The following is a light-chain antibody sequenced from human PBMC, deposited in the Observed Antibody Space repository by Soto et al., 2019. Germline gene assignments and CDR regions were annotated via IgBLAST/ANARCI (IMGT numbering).Light chain of an antibody. Sequence: EIVLTQSPGTLCVSPGERVTLSCRASQSVSNKLGWYQHKPGQAPRLLIYDTSTRAAGTPARFTGSGSGTDLTLTISSLQSEDFAVYYCQQYNTWRSISFGQGTRLEIK. CDR1: QSVSNK. CDR2: DTS. V-gene: IGKV3-15*01. CDR3: QQYNTWRSIS. J-gene: IGKJ5*01.